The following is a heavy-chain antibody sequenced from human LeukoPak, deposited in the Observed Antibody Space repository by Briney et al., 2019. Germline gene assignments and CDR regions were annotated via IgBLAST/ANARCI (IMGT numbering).Heavy chain of an antibody. V-gene: IGHV3-74*01. Sequence: GGSLRLSCAASGFTFSSYWMHWVRQAPGKGLVWVSRINSDGSSTSYADSVKGRFTISRDSAKNTLYLQMNSLRAEDTAVYYCARGVETDSLTDYWGQGTLVTVSS. CDR1: GFTFSSYW. CDR3: ARGVETDSLTDY. CDR2: INSDGSST. J-gene: IGHJ4*02. D-gene: IGHD1-14*01.